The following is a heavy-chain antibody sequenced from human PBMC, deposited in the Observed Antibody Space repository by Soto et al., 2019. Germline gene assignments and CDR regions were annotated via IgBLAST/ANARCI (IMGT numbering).Heavy chain of an antibody. V-gene: IGHV4-30-4*01. D-gene: IGHD2-15*01. Sequence: SETLSLTCTVSGGSISSGDYYWSWIRQPPGKGLEWIGYIYYSGSTYYNPSLKSRVTISVDTSKNQFSLKLSSVTAADTAVYYCARFCSGGSCNWFDPWGQGNLVTVSS. CDR3: ARFCSGGSCNWFDP. J-gene: IGHJ5*02. CDR2: IYYSGST. CDR1: GGSISSGDYY.